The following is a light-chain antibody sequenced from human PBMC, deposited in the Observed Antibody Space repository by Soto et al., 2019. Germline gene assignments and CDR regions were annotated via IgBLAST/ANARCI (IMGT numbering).Light chain of an antibody. Sequence: DIKMSQSPSTLSASVGDTVTITCRASESISIWLAWYQQKPGKAPNLLINKASSLQSEVPSRFSGSGSGTEFTLTITSLQPDDFGVYYCQQLRSYPSTFGGGTKVDNK. CDR3: QQLRSYPST. CDR2: KAS. CDR1: ESISIW. V-gene: IGKV1-5*03. J-gene: IGKJ4*01.